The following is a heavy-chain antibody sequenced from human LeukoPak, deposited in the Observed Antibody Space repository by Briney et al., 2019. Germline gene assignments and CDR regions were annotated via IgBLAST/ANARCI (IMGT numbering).Heavy chain of an antibody. D-gene: IGHD1-7*01. CDR3: ARERVVYNWNYAYYFDD. J-gene: IGHJ4*02. Sequence: GGSLRLSCAASGFTFSSYSMNWVRQAPGKGLEWVSSISSSSYIYYADSVKGRFTISRDNAKNSLYLQMNSLRAEDTAVYYCARERVVYNWNYAYYFDDWGQGTLVTVSS. CDR2: ISSSSYI. CDR1: GFTFSSYS. V-gene: IGHV3-21*01.